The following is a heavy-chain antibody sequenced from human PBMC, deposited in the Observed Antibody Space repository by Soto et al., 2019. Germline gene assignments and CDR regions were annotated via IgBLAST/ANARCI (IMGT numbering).Heavy chain of an antibody. CDR1: GYTFTSYD. CDR2: MNPNSGNT. J-gene: IGHJ6*03. CDR3: ARGLTRYYYYYMDV. V-gene: IGHV1-8*01. D-gene: IGHD1-1*01. Sequence: ASVKVSCKASGYTFTSYDINWVRQATGQGLEWMGWMNPNSGNTGYAQKFQGRVTMTRNTSISTAYMELSSLRSEDTAVYYCARGLTRYYYYYMDVWGKGTTVTVSS.